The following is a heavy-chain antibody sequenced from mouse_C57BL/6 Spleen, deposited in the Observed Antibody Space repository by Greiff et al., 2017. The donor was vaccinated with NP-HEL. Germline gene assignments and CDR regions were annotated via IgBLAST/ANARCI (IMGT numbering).Heavy chain of an antibody. Sequence: QVQLQQSGAELVMPGASVKLSCKASGYTFTSYWMHWVKQRPGQGLEWIGEIDPSDSYTNYNQKFKGKSTLTVDKSSSTAYMQLSSLTSEDSAVYYCARVDYDWYFDVWGTGTTVTVSS. CDR2: IDPSDSYT. CDR3: ARVDYDWYFDV. CDR1: GYTFTSYW. V-gene: IGHV1-69*01. D-gene: IGHD2-4*01. J-gene: IGHJ1*03.